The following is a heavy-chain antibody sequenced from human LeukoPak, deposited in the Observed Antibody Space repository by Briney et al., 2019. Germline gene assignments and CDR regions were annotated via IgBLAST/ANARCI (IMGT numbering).Heavy chain of an antibody. D-gene: IGHD3-22*01. J-gene: IGHJ4*02. CDR3: ARDQGVDYYDSSGLYYFDY. CDR2: IYYSGST. V-gene: IGHV4-31*03. CDR1: GGSISSGGYY. Sequence: SETLSLTCTVSGGSISSGGYYWSWIRQHPGKGLEWIGYIYYSGSTYYNPSLKSRVTISVDTSKNQFSLKLSSVTAADTAMYYCARDQGVDYYDSSGLYYFDYWGQGILVTVSS.